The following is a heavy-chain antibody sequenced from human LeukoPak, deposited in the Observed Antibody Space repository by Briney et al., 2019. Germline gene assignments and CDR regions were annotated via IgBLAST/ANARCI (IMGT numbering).Heavy chain of an antibody. J-gene: IGHJ1*01. CDR1: GFTFSSYA. D-gene: IGHD2-21*02. CDR3: TSWGDTTAEYFQR. CDR2: ISYDGSNK. Sequence: GGSLRLSCAASGFTFSSYAMHWVRQAPGKGLEWVAVISYDGSNKYYADSVKGRFTISRDNAQNSMYLQMNSLRVEDTAVYYCTSWGDTTAEYFQRWGQGTLVTVSS. V-gene: IGHV3-30-3*01.